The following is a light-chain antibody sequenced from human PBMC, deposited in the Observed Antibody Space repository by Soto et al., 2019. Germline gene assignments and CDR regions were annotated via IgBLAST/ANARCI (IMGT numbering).Light chain of an antibody. CDR3: PQRNCGYP. Sequence: ELVLTQSPATLSLYPGDRVTLSCRASHSVSSYLAWSQQRPGQAPRLLLYDVSNRATGIPGRFSGSWSGTHFSHTIISQEPAVYAGCYCPQRNCGYPFGQGTKWQI. CDR2: DVS. V-gene: IGKV3-11*01. CDR1: HSVSSY. J-gene: IGKJ2*01.